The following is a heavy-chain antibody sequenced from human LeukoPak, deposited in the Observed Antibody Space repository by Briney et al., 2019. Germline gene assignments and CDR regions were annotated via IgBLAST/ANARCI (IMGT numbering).Heavy chain of an antibody. CDR2: IKQDGSEK. CDR1: GFTVSSNY. D-gene: IGHD6-6*01. J-gene: IGHJ4*02. Sequence: GGSLRLSCAASGFTVSSNYMSWVRQAPGKGREWVANIKQDGSEKYYVDSVQGRFTISRDNAKTSLSLQMNSLRAEDTAVYYCARESFAARWDWGQGTLVTVSS. V-gene: IGHV3-7*01. CDR3: ARESFAARWD.